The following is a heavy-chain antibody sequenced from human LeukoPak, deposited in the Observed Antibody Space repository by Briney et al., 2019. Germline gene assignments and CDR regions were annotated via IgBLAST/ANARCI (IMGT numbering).Heavy chain of an antibody. CDR1: GGSFSGYY. J-gene: IGHJ4*02. CDR3: ARGLDSRSVVVVIEEQAGFDY. CDR2: INHSGST. D-gene: IGHD3-22*01. Sequence: SETLSLTCAVYGGSFSGYYWSWIRQPPGKRLEWIGEINHSGSTNYNPSLKSRVTISVDTSKNQFSLKLSSVTAADTAVYYCARGLDSRSVVVVIEEQAGFDYWGQGTLVTVSS. V-gene: IGHV4-34*01.